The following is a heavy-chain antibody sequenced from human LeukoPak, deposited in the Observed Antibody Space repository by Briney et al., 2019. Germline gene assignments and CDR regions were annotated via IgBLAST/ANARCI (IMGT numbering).Heavy chain of an antibody. Sequence: GGSLRLSCAASGFTFSSYSMNWVRQAPGKGLEWVSYISSSGNTIDYADSVKGRFTISRDNAKNSLYLQMVSLRAEDTAVYYCARLRGYSYGYGDYWGVGTLVTVS. D-gene: IGHD5-18*01. CDR3: ARLRGYSYGYGDY. CDR1: GFTFSSYS. V-gene: IGHV3-48*04. J-gene: IGHJ4*02. CDR2: ISSSGNTI.